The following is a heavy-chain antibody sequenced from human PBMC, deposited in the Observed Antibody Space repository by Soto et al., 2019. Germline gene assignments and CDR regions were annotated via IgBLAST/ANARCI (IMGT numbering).Heavy chain of an antibody. J-gene: IGHJ4*02. V-gene: IGHV4-59*01. Sequence: SETLSLTCTVSGDSISNYYWSWIRQPPGKGLEWIGNIYYSGSTNYNPSLKSRVTISVDTSKNQFSLRLSSVTAPDTAVYYCARGDTRLGELSHDYWGQGTLVTVS. CDR1: GDSISNYY. CDR3: ARGDTRLGELSHDY. CDR2: IYYSGST. D-gene: IGHD3-16*02.